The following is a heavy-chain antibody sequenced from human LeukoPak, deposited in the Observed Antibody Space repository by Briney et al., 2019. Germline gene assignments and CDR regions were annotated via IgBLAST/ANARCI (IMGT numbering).Heavy chain of an antibody. CDR3: ARHPYYYYYMDV. J-gene: IGHJ6*03. Sequence: SETLSLTCTVSGGSISSYYWSWIRQPPGKGLEWIGYIYTSGSTNYNPSLKSRGTISVDTSKNQFSLKLSSVTAADTAVYYCARHPYYYYYMDVWGKGTTVTVSS. V-gene: IGHV4-4*09. CDR2: IYTSGST. CDR1: GGSISSYY.